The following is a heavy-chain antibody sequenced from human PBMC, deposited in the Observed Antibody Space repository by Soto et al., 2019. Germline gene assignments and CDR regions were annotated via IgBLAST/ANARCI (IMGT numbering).Heavy chain of an antibody. J-gene: IGHJ6*02. V-gene: IGHV3-11*01. CDR1: GFTFSDYY. D-gene: IGHD2-21*01. CDR3: AGVGGGGYSLYYYGMDV. Sequence: QVQLVESGGGLVKPGGSLRLSCAASGFTFSDYYMSWIRQAPGKGLEWVSYISSSGSTIYYADSVKGRFTISRDNAKNSLYLQMTRLGAEDTGVYYCAGVGGGGYSLYYYGMDVWGQGTTVTVSS. CDR2: ISSSGSTI.